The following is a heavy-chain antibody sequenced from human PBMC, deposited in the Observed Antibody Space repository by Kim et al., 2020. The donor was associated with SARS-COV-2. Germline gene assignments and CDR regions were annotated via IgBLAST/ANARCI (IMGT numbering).Heavy chain of an antibody. V-gene: IGHV1-69*13. D-gene: IGHD3-9*01. CDR1: GGTFSSYA. J-gene: IGHJ2*01. Sequence: SVKVSCKASGGTFSSYAISWVRQAPGQGLEWMGGIIPIFGTANYAQKFQGRVTITADESTSTAYMELSSLRSEDTAVYYCARDGPSYDILTGYPLRGDWYFDLWGRGTLVTVSS. CDR2: IIPIFGTA. CDR3: ARDGPSYDILTGYPLRGDWYFDL.